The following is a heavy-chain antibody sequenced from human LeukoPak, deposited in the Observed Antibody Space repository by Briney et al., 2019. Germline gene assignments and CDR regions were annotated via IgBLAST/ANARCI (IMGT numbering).Heavy chain of an antibody. D-gene: IGHD3-3*01. V-gene: IGHV4-39*01. J-gene: IGHJ3*02. CDR1: GGSISSSSYY. CDR3: ARQPHYDFWSGYYEGSGAFDI. CDR2: IYYSGST. Sequence: SETLSLTCTVSGGSISSSSYYWGWIRQPPGKGLEWIGSIYYSGSTYYNPSLKSRVTISVDTSKNQFSLKLSSVTAADTAVYYCARQPHYDFWSGYYEGSGAFDIWGQGTMVTVSS.